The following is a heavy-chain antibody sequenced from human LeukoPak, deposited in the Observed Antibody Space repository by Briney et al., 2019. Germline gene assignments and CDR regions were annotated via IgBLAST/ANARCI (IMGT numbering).Heavy chain of an antibody. D-gene: IGHD2-2*01. V-gene: IGHV3-21*01. CDR2: ISSSSSYI. Sequence: GGSLRLSCAASGFTVSSNYMSWVRQAPGKGLEWVSSISSSSSYIYYADSVKGRFTISRDNAKNSLYLQMNSLRAEDTAVYYCARDISLGYCSSTSCRLDAFDIWGQGTMVTVSS. J-gene: IGHJ3*02. CDR3: ARDISLGYCSSTSCRLDAFDI. CDR1: GFTVSSNY.